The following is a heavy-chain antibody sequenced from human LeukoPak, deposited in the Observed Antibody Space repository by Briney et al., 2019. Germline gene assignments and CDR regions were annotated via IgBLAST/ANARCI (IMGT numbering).Heavy chain of an antibody. V-gene: IGHV3-21*01. Sequence: GGSLRLSCAASGFTFSSYSMNWVRQAPGKGLEWVSSISSSSSYIYYADSVKGRFTISRDNAKNSLYLQMNSLRAEDTAVYYCARDYISRMATITPGDYWGQGTLVTVSS. D-gene: IGHD5-24*01. J-gene: IGHJ4*02. CDR1: GFTFSSYS. CDR3: ARDYISRMATITPGDY. CDR2: ISSSSSYI.